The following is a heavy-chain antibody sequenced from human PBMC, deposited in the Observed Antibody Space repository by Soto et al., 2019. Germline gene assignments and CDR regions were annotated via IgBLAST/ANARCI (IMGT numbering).Heavy chain of an antibody. Sequence: ASVKVSCKASGGTFSSYAISWVRQAPGQGLEWMGGIIPIFGTAKYAQKFQGRVTITADESTSTAYMELSSLRSEDTAVYYCARGSHYYDSSHGMDVWGQGTTVTVSS. CDR2: IIPIFGTA. J-gene: IGHJ6*02. V-gene: IGHV1-69*13. D-gene: IGHD3-22*01. CDR3: ARGSHYYDSSHGMDV. CDR1: GGTFSSYA.